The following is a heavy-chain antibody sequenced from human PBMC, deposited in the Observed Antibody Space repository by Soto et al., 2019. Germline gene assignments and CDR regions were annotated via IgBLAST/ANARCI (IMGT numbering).Heavy chain of an antibody. J-gene: IGHJ1*01. V-gene: IGHV1-8*02. CDR2: MTPNSGNT. CDR1: GYPFTSYD. CDR3: TNVYCGVGGRYEGY. D-gene: IGHD2-21*01. Sequence: ASVKVSCKASGYPFTSYDINWVRQPTGQGLEWMGYMTPNSGNTGYAQKFQGRVTLTRDTSTSTAYMELRSLTSDDTAIYYCTNVYCGVGGRYEGYWGQGTLVTVSS.